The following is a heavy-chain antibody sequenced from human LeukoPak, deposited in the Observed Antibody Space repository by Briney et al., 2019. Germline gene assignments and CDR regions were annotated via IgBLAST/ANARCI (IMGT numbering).Heavy chain of an antibody. V-gene: IGHV1-2*02. CDR2: INPNSGGT. J-gene: IGHJ4*02. Sequence: DSVKVSCKASGYTFTGYYMHWVRQAPGQGLEWMGWINPNSGGTNYAQKFQGRVTMTSDTSISTAYMELSRLRSDDTAVYYCARDSVQVVRFDYWGQGTLVTVSS. CDR3: ARDSVQVVRFDY. CDR1: GYTFTGYY.